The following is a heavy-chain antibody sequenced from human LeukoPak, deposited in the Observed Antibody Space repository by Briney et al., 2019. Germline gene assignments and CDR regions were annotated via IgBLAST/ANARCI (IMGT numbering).Heavy chain of an antibody. D-gene: IGHD2-2*01. V-gene: IGHV1-2*02. CDR1: GYTFIDFY. J-gene: IGHJ4*02. CDR2: INPNSGAI. CDR3: ARVKKLMPEFEF. Sequence: ASVKVSCKASGYTFIDFYIHWVRQAPGQGLEWMGWINPNSGAIKYSQKFQGRVSMTRDTSITTVYMDLSSLRSDDTAVYYCARVKKLMPEFEFWGQGILVTVSS.